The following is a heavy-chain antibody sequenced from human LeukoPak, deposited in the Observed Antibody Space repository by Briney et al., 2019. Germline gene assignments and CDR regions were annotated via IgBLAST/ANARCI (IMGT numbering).Heavy chain of an antibody. CDR3: ARLPMTTPDY. CDR2: IYYSGST. Sequence: PSETLSLTCTVSGGSISSSSYYWGWIRHPPGKGLEWIGSIYYSGSTYYNPSLKSRVTISVDTSKNQFSLKLSSVAAADTAVYYCARLPMTTPDYWGQGTLVTVSS. CDR1: GGSISSSSYY. V-gene: IGHV4-39*01. J-gene: IGHJ4*02. D-gene: IGHD4-11*01.